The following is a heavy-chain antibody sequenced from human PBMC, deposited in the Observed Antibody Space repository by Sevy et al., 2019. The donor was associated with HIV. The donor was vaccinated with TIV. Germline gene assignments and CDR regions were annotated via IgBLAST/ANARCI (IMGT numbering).Heavy chain of an antibody. CDR3: ARSQAYYYDSSGYYHTWGAFDI. CDR1: GFTVSSNY. Sequence: GGSLRLSCEASGFTVSSNYMSWVRQAPGRGLEWVSVIYSGGSIYYADSVKGRFTISRDNFKNTLYLQMNSLRAEDTAVYYCARSQAYYYDSSGYYHTWGAFDIWGQGTMVTVSS. CDR2: IYSGGSI. V-gene: IGHV3-53*01. J-gene: IGHJ3*02. D-gene: IGHD3-22*01.